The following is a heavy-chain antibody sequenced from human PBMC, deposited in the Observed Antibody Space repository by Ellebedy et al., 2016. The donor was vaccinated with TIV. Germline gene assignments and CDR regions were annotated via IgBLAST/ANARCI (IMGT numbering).Heavy chain of an antibody. D-gene: IGHD2-2*01. CDR3: ARFRSGIVVAPAHYGMDV. V-gene: IGHV4-59*08. CDR1: GVSISGYY. CDR2: ISYTGGA. J-gene: IGHJ6*02. Sequence: SETLSLXXTVSGVSISGYYWSWIRQPPGMPLEWIGYISYTGGANYNPSLKSRVTISVDTSKNQFSLRLSSVTAADTAVYYCARFRSGIVVAPAHYGMDVWGQGTTVTVSS.